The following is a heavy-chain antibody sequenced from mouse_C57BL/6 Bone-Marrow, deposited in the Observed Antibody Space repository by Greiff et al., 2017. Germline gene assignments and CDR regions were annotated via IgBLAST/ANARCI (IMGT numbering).Heavy chain of an antibody. J-gene: IGHJ3*01. CDR1: GFSFNTYA. CDR3: GRQDYYGLAD. Sequence: EVPLVESGGGLVQPKGSLKLSCAASGFSFNTYAMNWVRQAPGKGFEWVARLRSKSNNYATSYAVSVKDTFTISRDDSEGMLYLKMNNVKTEDTARYYFGRQDYYGLADWGQGTLVTVSA. CDR2: LRSKSNNYAT. D-gene: IGHD2-1*01. V-gene: IGHV10-1*01.